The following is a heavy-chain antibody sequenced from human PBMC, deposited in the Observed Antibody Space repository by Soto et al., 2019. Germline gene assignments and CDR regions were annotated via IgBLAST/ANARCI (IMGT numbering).Heavy chain of an antibody. CDR1: GFTFSGSA. CDR3: ICMTVLTTWSSY. J-gene: IGHJ4*02. V-gene: IGHV3-73*02. CDR2: IRSKSNSYAT. Sequence: EVQLVESGGGLVQPGGSLKLSCAASGFTFSGSALHWVRQASGKGLEWVGRIRSKSNSYATEFAASVRGRFTISRDDSKNTAYMQMNILNTEDTAVYYCICMTVLTTWSSYWGQGTLVTVSS. D-gene: IGHD4-17*01.